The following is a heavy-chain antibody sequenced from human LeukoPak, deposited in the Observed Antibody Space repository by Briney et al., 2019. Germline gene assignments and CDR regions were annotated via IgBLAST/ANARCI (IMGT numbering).Heavy chain of an antibody. D-gene: IGHD5-24*01. V-gene: IGHV1-2*02. Sequence: GASVKVSCKASGYTFTGYYMHWVRQAPGQGLEWMGWINPNSGGTNYAQKFQGRVTMTRDTSISTAYMELSRLRSDDTAVYYCARVKRSRDGYNPYMDDWGKGTTVTVSS. CDR1: GYTFTGYY. CDR2: INPNSGGT. J-gene: IGHJ6*03. CDR3: ARVKRSRDGYNPYMDD.